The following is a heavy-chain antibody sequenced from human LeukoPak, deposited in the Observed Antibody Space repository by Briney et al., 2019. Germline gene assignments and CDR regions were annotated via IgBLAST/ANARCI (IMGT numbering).Heavy chain of an antibody. V-gene: IGHV4-39*01. Sequence: SETLSLTCTVSGGSISSSSYYWGWIRQPPGKGLEWIGSIYYSGSTYYNPSLKSRVTISVDTSKNQFSLKLSSLTAADTAVYYCSRLNSSSDFDYWGQGTLVTVSS. D-gene: IGHD6-6*01. CDR3: SRLNSSSDFDY. CDR2: IYYSGST. J-gene: IGHJ4*02. CDR1: GGSISSSSYY.